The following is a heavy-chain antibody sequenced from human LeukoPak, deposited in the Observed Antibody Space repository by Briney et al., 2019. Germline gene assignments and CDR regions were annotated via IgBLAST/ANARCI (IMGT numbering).Heavy chain of an antibody. CDR1: GYTFTSYG. D-gene: IGHD1-26*01. Sequence: ASVKVSCKASGYTFTSYGISWVRQAPGQGLEWMGWVSANNGNTKYNTKYAQNLQGRVTMTTDISTSTAYMELRTLRSDDTAVYYCARDRDRSGSQSYWGQGTLVTVSS. V-gene: IGHV1-18*01. CDR2: VSANNGNTKYNT. CDR3: ARDRDRSGSQSY. J-gene: IGHJ4*02.